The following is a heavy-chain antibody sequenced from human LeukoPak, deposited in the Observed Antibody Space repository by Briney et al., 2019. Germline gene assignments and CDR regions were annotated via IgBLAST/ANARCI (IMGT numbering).Heavy chain of an antibody. J-gene: IGHJ1*01. CDR2: ISSSSSTI. CDR1: EFTFSSYS. Sequence: GGPLRLSCTAWEFTFSSYSVNWVPGAPGKGVEGGSYISSSSSTIYYRDSVKGRLNISRDNSKNTLYLQMNSMRAEDTAVYYCAQGQQLGATYFQHWGQGTLVTVSS. D-gene: IGHD6-13*01. V-gene: IGHV3-48*01. CDR3: AQGQQLGATYFQH.